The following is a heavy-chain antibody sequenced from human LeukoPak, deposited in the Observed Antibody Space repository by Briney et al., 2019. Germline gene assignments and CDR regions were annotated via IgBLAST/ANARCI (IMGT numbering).Heavy chain of an antibody. CDR3: AKYSSGYYYYGMDV. Sequence: ASVKVSCKASGYTFTGYYMHWVRQAPGQGLEWMGWINPNSGGTNYAQKFQGRVTMTRDTSFSTAYMELSRLRSDDTAVYYCAKYSSGYYYYGMDVWGQGTTVTVSS. V-gene: IGHV1-2*02. D-gene: IGHD6-19*01. J-gene: IGHJ6*02. CDR1: GYTFTGYY. CDR2: INPNSGGT.